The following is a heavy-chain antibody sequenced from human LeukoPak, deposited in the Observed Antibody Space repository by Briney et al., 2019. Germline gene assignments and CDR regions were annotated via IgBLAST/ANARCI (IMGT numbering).Heavy chain of an antibody. CDR2: IRSKAYGGTT. V-gene: IGHV3-49*04. CDR3: TRDRSRWWPNYFDY. J-gene: IGHJ4*02. CDR1: GFTFGDYA. Sequence: PGGSLRLSCTASGFTFGDYAMSWVRQAPGKGLEWVGFIRSKAYGGTTEYAASVKGRFTISRDDSKSIAYLQMKSLKTEDTAVYYCTRDRSRWWPNYFDYWGQGTLVTVSS. D-gene: IGHD2-15*01.